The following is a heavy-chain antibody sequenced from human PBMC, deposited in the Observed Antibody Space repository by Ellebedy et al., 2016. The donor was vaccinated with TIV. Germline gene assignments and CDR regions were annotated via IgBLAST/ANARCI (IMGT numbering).Heavy chain of an antibody. Sequence: GEPLKISCAASELTVSSNYMSWVRQAPGKGLEWVAVIFIDSTTYYADSVKGRFTTSRDTSEKTLYLQMNSLRAEDTAVYYCARETYNDVDLDLWGIFDIWGQGTMVTVSS. D-gene: IGHD1-1*01. CDR3: ARETYNDVDLDLWGIFDI. CDR2: IFIDSTT. V-gene: IGHV3-66*01. J-gene: IGHJ3*02. CDR1: ELTVSSNY.